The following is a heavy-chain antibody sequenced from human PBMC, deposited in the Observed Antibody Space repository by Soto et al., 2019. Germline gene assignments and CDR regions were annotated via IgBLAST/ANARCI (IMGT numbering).Heavy chain of an antibody. V-gene: IGHV3-48*03. CDR3: ARYCSGGSCYDGNMDV. J-gene: IGHJ6*02. CDR1: GITFSSYE. D-gene: IGHD2-15*01. Sequence: GGSLRLSCAASGITFSSYEMNWVRQAPGKGLEWVSYISTTGAIIYYADSVKGRFTISRDNAKNSLYLQMNSLRAEDTAVYYCARYCSGGSCYDGNMDVWGQGTTVTV. CDR2: ISTTGAII.